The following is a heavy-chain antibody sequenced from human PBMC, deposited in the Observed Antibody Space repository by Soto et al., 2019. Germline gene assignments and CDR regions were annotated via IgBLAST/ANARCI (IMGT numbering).Heavy chain of an antibody. D-gene: IGHD3-3*01. CDR2: ISYDGSNK. J-gene: IGHJ6*02. CDR1: GFTFSSYA. Sequence: QVQLVESGGGVVQPGRSLRLSCAASGFTFSSYAMHWVRQAPGKGLEWVAVISYDGSNKYYADSVKGRFTISRDNSKNTLYLQMNSLRADDTAVYYCARDQDITIFGVVAGGYYYGMDVWGQGTTVTVSS. V-gene: IGHV3-30-3*01. CDR3: ARDQDITIFGVVAGGYYYGMDV.